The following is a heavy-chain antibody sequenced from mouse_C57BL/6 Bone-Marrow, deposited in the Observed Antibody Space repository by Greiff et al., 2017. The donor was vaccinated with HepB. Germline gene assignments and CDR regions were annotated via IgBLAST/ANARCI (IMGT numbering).Heavy chain of an antibody. D-gene: IGHD3-1*01. CDR3: ARDLGVMDY. CDR1: GYSITSGYY. V-gene: IGHV3-6*01. CDR2: ISYDGSN. Sequence: EVHLVESGPGLVKPSQSLSLTCSVTGYSITSGYYWNWIRQFPGNKLEWMGYISYDGSNNYNPSLKNRISITRDTSKNQFFLKLNSVTTEDTATYYCARDLGVMDYWGQGTSVTVSS. J-gene: IGHJ4*01.